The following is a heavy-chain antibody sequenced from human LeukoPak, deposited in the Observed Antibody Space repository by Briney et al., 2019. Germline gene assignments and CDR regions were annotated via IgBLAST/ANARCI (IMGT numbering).Heavy chain of an antibody. Sequence: GRSLRLSCAASGFTFSSYGMHWVRQAPGKGLVWVSRINSDGSSTNYADSVKGRFTISRDNAKNTLYLQMNSLRAEVTAVYYCARDKDLDHFDYWGQGTLVTVSS. CDR1: GFTFSSYG. V-gene: IGHV3-74*01. CDR3: ARDKDLDHFDY. J-gene: IGHJ4*02. CDR2: INSDGSST.